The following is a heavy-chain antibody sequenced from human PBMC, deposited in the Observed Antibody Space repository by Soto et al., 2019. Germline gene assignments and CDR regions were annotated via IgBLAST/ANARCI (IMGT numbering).Heavy chain of an antibody. V-gene: IGHV1-46*01. Sequence: QVQLVQSGAEVKKPGASVKVSCKASGYTFTSYYIHWVRQAPGQGLEWMGIINPSGGSTSYAQKFQGRVTXTXDXXTSTVYLDLSSLRSEDTAVYYCARSIAAAGTGLDYWGQGTLVTVSS. CDR3: ARSIAAAGTGLDY. J-gene: IGHJ4*02. CDR1: GYTFTSYY. D-gene: IGHD6-13*01. CDR2: INPSGGST.